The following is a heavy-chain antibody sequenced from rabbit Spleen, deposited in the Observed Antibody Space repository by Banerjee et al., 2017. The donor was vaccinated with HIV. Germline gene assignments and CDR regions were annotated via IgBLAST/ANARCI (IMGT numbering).Heavy chain of an antibody. CDR2: VYAGSSGNT. CDR1: GFSFSSSYD. V-gene: IGHV1S45*01. J-gene: IGHJ4*01. Sequence: QEHLVESGGGLVQPEGSLTLTCTASGFSFSSSYDMCWVRQAPGKGLEWIACVYAGSSGNTYYASWAKGRFAISKTSSTTVTLQMTDLTAADTATYFCARNNVGAPGYGHAIDLWGQGTLVTVS. D-gene: IGHD6-1*01. CDR3: ARNNVGAPGYGHAIDL.